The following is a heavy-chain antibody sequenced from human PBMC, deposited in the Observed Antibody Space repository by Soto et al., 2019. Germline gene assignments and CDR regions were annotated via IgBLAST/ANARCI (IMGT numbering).Heavy chain of an antibody. CDR1: GGSISSSSYY. J-gene: IGHJ5*02. CDR2: IYYSGST. D-gene: IGHD1-26*01. Sequence: SETLSLTCTVSGGSISSSSYYWGWIRQPPGKGLEWIGSIYYSGSTYYNPSLKSRVTISVDASKNQFSLKLSSVTAADTAVYYCARRGATTINNWFDPWGQGTLVTVS. CDR3: ARRGATTINNWFDP. V-gene: IGHV4-39*01.